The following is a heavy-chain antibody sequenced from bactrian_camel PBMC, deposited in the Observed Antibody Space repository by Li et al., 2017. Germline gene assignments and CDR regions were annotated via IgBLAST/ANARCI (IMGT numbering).Heavy chain of an antibody. Sequence: VQLVESGGGLVQPGGSLRLSCAASGFTFNIYAMAWVRQAPGKGLEWVSRVPSGGGRTYYADSVKGRFTISRDNAKNALYLQMNSLKSEDTALYYCAAGRGGGNPLRLSGYQYWGQGTQVTVS. CDR1: GFTFNIYA. CDR3: AAGRGGGNPLRLSGYQY. CDR2: VPSGGGRT. D-gene: IGHD7*01. V-gene: IGHV3S31*01. J-gene: IGHJ4*01.